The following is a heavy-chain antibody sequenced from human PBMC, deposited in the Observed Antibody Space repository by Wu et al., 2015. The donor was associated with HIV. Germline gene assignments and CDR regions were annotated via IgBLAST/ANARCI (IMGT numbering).Heavy chain of an antibody. V-gene: IGHV1-8*03. CDR2: MNPNSGNT. Sequence: QVQLVQSGAEVKKPGASVKVSCKASGYTFTSYDINWVRQATGQGLEWMGWMNPNSGNTGYAQKFQGRVTITRNTSISTAYMELSSLRSEDTAVYYCARPSGYSYGYRDAFDIWAKGQWSPSLQ. CDR1: GYTFTSYD. D-gene: IGHD5-18*01. CDR3: ARPSGYSYGYRDAFDI. J-gene: IGHJ3*02.